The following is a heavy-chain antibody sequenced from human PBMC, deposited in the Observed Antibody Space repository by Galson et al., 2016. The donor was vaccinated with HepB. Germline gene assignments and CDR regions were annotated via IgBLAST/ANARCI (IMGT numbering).Heavy chain of an antibody. CDR1: GGSISSGAYS. D-gene: IGHD1-26*01. CDR2: IYHSTFT. J-gene: IGHJ4*02. Sequence: TLSLTCAVSGGSISSGAYSWSWIRQPPGKGLELIGYIYHSTFTYNPSLKSRVTFSVDKSKNQLSLKLSSVAAADTAVYYCARGRWEVRYFDYWGQGILVTVPS. V-gene: IGHV4-30-2*01. CDR3: ARGRWEVRYFDY.